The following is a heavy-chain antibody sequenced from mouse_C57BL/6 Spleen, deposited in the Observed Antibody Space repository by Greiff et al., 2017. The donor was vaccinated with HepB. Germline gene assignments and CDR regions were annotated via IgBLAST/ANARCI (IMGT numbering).Heavy chain of an antibody. CDR2: IDPSDSYT. D-gene: IGHD1-1*01. CDR3: ARSGSSYDYYAMDY. CDR1: GYTFTSYW. J-gene: IGHJ4*01. V-gene: IGHV1-50*01. Sequence: VQLQQSGAELVKPGASVKLSCKASGYTFTSYWMQWVKQRPGQGLEWIGEIDPSDSYTNYNQKFKGKATLIVDTSSSTAYMQLSSLTSEDSAVYYCARSGSSYDYYAMDYWGQGTSVTVSS.